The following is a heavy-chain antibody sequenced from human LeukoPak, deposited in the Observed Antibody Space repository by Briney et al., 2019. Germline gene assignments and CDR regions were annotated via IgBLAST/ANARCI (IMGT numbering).Heavy chain of an antibody. CDR3: AVQVVGFTYMVFDY. J-gene: IGHJ4*02. Sequence: PSETLSLTCAVYGGSFSGYYWSWTRQPPGKGLEWIGEINHSGSTNYSPSLKSRVTISVDTSKNQFSLKLSSVTAADTAVYYCAVQVVGFTYMVFDYWGQGTLVTVSS. CDR1: GGSFSGYY. V-gene: IGHV4-34*01. D-gene: IGHD1-26*01. CDR2: INHSGST.